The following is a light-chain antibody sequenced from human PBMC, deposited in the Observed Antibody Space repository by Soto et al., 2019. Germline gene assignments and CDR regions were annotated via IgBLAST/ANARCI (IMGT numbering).Light chain of an antibody. CDR1: SSNIGNNY. CDR2: DNN. J-gene: IGLJ2*01. Sequence: QSVLTQPPSVSAAPGQKVTISCSGRSSNIGNNYVSWYQQLPGTAPKLVIYDNNKRPSGIPDRFSGSKSGTSATLGITGLQTGDEADYYCGTWDSSLSAEVFGIGTQLTVL. V-gene: IGLV1-51*01. CDR3: GTWDSSLSAEV.